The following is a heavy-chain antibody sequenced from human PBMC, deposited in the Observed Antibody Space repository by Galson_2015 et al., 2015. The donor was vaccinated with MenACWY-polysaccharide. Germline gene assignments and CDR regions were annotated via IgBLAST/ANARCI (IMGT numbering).Heavy chain of an antibody. V-gene: IGHV3-7*01. CDR1: GFTFKNYW. J-gene: IGHJ6*02. Sequence: SLRLSCAVSGFTFKNYWMSWVRQAPGKGLEWVANIKKDGSEKYCVDSVRGRFTISRDNDRSSLYLQMNGLRAEDTAVYYCARGHYGMDVWGQGTTVIVS. CDR3: ARGHYGMDV. CDR2: IKKDGSEK.